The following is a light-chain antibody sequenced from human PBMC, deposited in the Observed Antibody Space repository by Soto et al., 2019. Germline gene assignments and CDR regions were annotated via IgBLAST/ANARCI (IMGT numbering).Light chain of an antibody. Sequence: MALTQSPATLSASPGYRVTLSCRASQYINTRLAWYQLRPGQAPRLLIYQTSIRAAGIPARFSDSGSGTYFPLTISDVRPEDLALCYCPQRNCWPRTFGPGTKVDIK. CDR3: PQRNCWPRT. CDR2: QTS. J-gene: IGKJ1*01. CDR1: QYINTR. V-gene: IGKV3-11*01.